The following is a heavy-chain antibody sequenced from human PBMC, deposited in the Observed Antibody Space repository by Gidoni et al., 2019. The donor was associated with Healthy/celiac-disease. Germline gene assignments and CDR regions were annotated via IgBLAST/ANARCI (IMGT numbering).Heavy chain of an antibody. CDR2: ISGSGGST. J-gene: IGHJ4*02. D-gene: IGHD2-2*01. CDR3: AKDLGRYQLPIYYFDY. CDR1: GFTFSSYA. Sequence: AASGFTFSSYAMSWVRQAPGKGLEWVSAISGSGGSTYYADSVKGRFTISRDNSKNTLYLQMNSLRAEDTAVYYCAKDLGRYQLPIYYFDYWGQGTLVTVSS. V-gene: IGHV3-23*01.